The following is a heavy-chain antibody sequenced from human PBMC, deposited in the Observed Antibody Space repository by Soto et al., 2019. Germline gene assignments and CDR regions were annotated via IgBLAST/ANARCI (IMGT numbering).Heavy chain of an antibody. CDR2: IYYSGST. CDR3: ARTGLSNYYVDY. Sequence: SETLSLTCTVSGGSISSGGYYWSWIRQHPGKGLEWIGYIYYSGSTYYNPSLKSRVTISVDTSKNQFSLKLSSVTAADTAVYYCARTGLSNYYVDYWGQGTLVTVSS. CDR1: GGSISSGGYY. V-gene: IGHV4-31*03. D-gene: IGHD3-10*01. J-gene: IGHJ4*02.